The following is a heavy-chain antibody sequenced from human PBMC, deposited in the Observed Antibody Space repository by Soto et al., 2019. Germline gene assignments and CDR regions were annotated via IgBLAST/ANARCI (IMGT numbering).Heavy chain of an antibody. CDR1: GFVFGDYA. V-gene: IGHV3-49*04. CDR2: VRSETYGGST. D-gene: IGHD6-13*01. Sequence: PGGSLRLSCSASGFVFGDYAVTWVRQAPGKGLEWVGVVRSETYGGSTEYAASVKGRFRISGDDSESIAYLQMTGLKTEDTAVYYCTRGRGTSGWYADYWGKGILVTVS. CDR3: TRGRGTSGWYADY. J-gene: IGHJ4*02.